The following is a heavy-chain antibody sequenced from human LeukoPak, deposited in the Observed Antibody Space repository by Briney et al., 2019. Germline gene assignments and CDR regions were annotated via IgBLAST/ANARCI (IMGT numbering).Heavy chain of an antibody. Sequence: ASVTVSCKASGYTFTSYGISWVRQAPGQGLEWMGWISAYNGNTNYAQKLQGRVTMTTDTSTSTAYMELRSLRSDDTAVYYCARVEYYYDSSGYLDYWGQGILVTVSS. CDR2: ISAYNGNT. CDR1: GYTFTSYG. J-gene: IGHJ4*02. V-gene: IGHV1-18*01. D-gene: IGHD3-22*01. CDR3: ARVEYYYDSSGYLDY.